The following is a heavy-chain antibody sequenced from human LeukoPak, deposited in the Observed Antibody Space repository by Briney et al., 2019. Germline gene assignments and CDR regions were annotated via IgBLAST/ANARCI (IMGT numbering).Heavy chain of an antibody. Sequence: ASVKASCKASGYTFTSYGISWVRQAPGQGLEWMGWISAYNGNTNYAQKLQGRVTMTTDTSTSTAYMELRSLRSDDTAVYCCAREIDDSSGYPLRGMDVWGQGTTVTVSS. J-gene: IGHJ6*02. D-gene: IGHD3-22*01. V-gene: IGHV1-18*01. CDR1: GYTFTSYG. CDR3: AREIDDSSGYPLRGMDV. CDR2: ISAYNGNT.